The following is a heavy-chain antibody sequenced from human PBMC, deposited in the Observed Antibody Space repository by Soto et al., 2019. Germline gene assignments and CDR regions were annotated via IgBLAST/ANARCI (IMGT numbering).Heavy chain of an antibody. Sequence: VQLVESGGGVVQPGGSLRLSCAASGFIFSTYGMHWVRQVPGKGLEWVAHISFDGSNEHYADSVKGRFTVSRVNAKNTLSLQMNTLTAEDTAVYYCTKEYIVGTTWGYFESWGQGTLVTVSS. CDR3: TKEYIVGTTWGYFES. D-gene: IGHD1-26*01. J-gene: IGHJ4*02. CDR1: GFIFSTYG. V-gene: IGHV3-30*18. CDR2: ISFDGSNE.